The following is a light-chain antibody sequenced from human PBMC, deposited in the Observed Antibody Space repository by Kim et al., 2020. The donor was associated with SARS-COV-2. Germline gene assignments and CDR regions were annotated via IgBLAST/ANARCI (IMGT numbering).Light chain of an antibody. CDR3: QSYDNNDQV. CDR1: SGSSASNY. V-gene: IGLV6-57*02. Sequence: GKTVTISCTGSSGSSASNYGQWYQQRPGSAPTAVIYENNQGPYGVPDRFSGSIDSSSNSASLTISGLKTEDEADDYCQSYDNNDQVFGGGTQLTVL. CDR2: ENN. J-gene: IGLJ3*02.